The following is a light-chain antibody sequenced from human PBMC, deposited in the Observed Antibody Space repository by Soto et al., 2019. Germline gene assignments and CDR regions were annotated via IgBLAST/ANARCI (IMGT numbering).Light chain of an antibody. Sequence: IAMTQSPANLPLSPGESATLSCRASQRVSRRHLAWYQQKPGQAPRLLISGASSRAADIPARFSGSGSGTDFTLTINSLEAEDFAVYYCQQYNSSPRTFGQGTKVDIK. CDR1: QRVSRRH. V-gene: IGKV3-20*01. CDR3: QQYNSSPRT. J-gene: IGKJ1*01. CDR2: GAS.